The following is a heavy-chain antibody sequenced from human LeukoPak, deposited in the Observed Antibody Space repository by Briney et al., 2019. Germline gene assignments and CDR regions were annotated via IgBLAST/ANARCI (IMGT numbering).Heavy chain of an antibody. Sequence: ASVKVSCKASGYTFTSYYMHWVRQAPGQGLEWMGMINPSGGSTSYAQKFQGRVTMTRDTSTSTVYMELSSLRSEDTAVYYCARDRLLGGYSYGIDYWGQGTLVTVSS. CDR1: GYTFTSYY. CDR2: INPSGGST. V-gene: IGHV1-46*01. J-gene: IGHJ4*02. CDR3: ARDRLLGGYSYGIDY. D-gene: IGHD5-18*01.